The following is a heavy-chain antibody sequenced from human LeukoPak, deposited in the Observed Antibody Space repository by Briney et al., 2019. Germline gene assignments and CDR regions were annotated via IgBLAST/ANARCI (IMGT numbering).Heavy chain of an antibody. CDR2: INHSGST. Sequence: SETLSLTCAVYGGSFSGYYWSWIRQPPGKGLEWIGEINHSGSTNYNPSLKSRVTISVDTSKNQFSLKLSSVTAADTAVYYCARDFRGLEPESNWFDPWGQGTLVTVSS. D-gene: IGHD1-1*01. V-gene: IGHV4-34*01. CDR1: GGSFSGYY. CDR3: ARDFRGLEPESNWFDP. J-gene: IGHJ5*02.